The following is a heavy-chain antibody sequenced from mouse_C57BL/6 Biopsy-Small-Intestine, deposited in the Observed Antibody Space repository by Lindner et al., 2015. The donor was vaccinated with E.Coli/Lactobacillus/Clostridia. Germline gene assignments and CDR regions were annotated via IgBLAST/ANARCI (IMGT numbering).Heavy chain of an antibody. D-gene: IGHD4-1*01. CDR1: GYAFANNL. CDR2: INPGSGGT. V-gene: IGHV1-54*01. J-gene: IGHJ2*01. Sequence: VQLQESGAELVRPGTSVKVSCKASGYAFANNLIEWVKQRPGQGLEWIGVINPGSGGTAYNEKFKGKATLTSDKSSSTAYMQLSSLTSEDSAVYFCASWGNFENWGQGTTLTVSS. CDR3: ASWGNFEN.